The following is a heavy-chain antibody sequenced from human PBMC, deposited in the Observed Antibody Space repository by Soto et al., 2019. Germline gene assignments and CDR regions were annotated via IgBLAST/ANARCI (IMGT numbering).Heavy chain of an antibody. Sequence: EVQLVESGGGLVQPGGSLRLSCAASGFTFSDHYMDWVRQAPAKGLEWVGRTRNRANGYTTEYAASVKGRFTISRDDSKNSLYLQMNSLKIEDTAVYYCARPFYGSGSYSLDYWGQGALVTVSS. J-gene: IGHJ4*02. CDR1: GFTFSDHY. CDR3: ARPFYGSGSYSLDY. CDR2: TRNRANGYTT. D-gene: IGHD3-10*01. V-gene: IGHV3-72*01.